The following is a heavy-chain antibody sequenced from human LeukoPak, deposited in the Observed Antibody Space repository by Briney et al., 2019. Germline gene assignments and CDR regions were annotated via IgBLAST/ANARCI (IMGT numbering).Heavy chain of an antibody. CDR2: IDSSSRYI. CDR1: GFTFSSYN. CDR3: ARVGGHCTSTSCPPPDY. J-gene: IGHJ4*02. V-gene: IGHV3-21*01. Sequence: PGGSLRLSCAASGFTFSSYNMDWVRQAPGKGLEWVSFIDSSSRYIYQADSVKGRFTISRDNAKSSGFLQMNSLRAEDTAVYYCARVGGHCTSTSCPPPDYWGQGTLVTVSS. D-gene: IGHD2-2*01.